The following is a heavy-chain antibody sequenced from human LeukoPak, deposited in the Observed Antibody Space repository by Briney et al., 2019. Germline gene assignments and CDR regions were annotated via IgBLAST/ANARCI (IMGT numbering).Heavy chain of an antibody. CDR1: GDCINSLDL. CDR2: MYLSGTT. D-gene: IGHD3-22*01. CDR3: AGLVGRYSSGLYYYYFDY. Sequence: PSETLSLTCTVSGDCINSLDLWSWVRQPPGKGLEWIGEMYLSGTTHSNPSVKSRVTISIDKSKNQFFLNLSSVTAADTAVYYCAGLVGRYSSGLYYYYFDYWGQGTLVTVSS. V-gene: IGHV4-4*02. J-gene: IGHJ4*02.